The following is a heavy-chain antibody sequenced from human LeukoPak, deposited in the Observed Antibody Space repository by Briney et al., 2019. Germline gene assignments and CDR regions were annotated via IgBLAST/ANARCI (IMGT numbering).Heavy chain of an antibody. J-gene: IGHJ6*02. CDR1: GFTFSFYS. D-gene: IGHD4-23*01. CDR3: ATDYAGNSLWYYYGLGV. Sequence: GGSLRLSCAASGFTFSFYSMNWVRQAPGKGLEWVSSISSDSRYIYYADSVKGRFTISRNNAKNSLYLQMNSLRAEDTAVYYCATDYAGNSLWYYYGLGVWGQGTTVTVSS. CDR2: ISSDSRYI. V-gene: IGHV3-21*01.